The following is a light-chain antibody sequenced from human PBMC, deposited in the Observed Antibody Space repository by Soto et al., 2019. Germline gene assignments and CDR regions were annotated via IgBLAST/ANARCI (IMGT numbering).Light chain of an antibody. CDR3: CSYAGSYV. CDR2: DVS. CDR1: SSDVGGYNY. V-gene: IGLV2-11*01. Sequence: QSALTQPRSVSGSPGQSVNISCTGTSSDVGGYNYVSWYQQHPGKAPKLMIYDVSKRPSGVPDRFSGSKSGNTASLTISGLQAEDDADYYCCSYAGSYVFGTGTKLTVL. J-gene: IGLJ1*01.